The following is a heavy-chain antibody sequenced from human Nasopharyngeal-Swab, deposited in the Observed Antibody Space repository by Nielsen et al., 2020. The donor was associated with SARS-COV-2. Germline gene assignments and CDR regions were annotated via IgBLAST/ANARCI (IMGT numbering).Heavy chain of an antibody. CDR1: GFTFSSYS. J-gene: IGHJ6*03. D-gene: IGHD4-11*01. V-gene: IGHV3-48*01. Sequence: GGSLRLSCAASGFTFSSYSMNWVRQAPGKGLEWVSYISSSSSTIYYADSVKGRFTISRDNAKNSLYLQMNSLRAEDTAVYYCARVGMGYSNPTGVYYYYMDVWGKGTTVTVSS. CDR2: ISSSSSTI. CDR3: ARVGMGYSNPTGVYYYYMDV.